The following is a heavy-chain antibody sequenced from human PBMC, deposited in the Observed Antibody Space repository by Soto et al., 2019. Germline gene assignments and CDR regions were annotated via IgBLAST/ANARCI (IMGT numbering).Heavy chain of an antibody. CDR2: ISWDGGST. Sequence: GGSLRLSCAASGFTFDYYAMHWVRQAPGKGLEWVSLISWDGGSTYYADSVKGRFTISRDNSKNSLYLQMNSLRAEDTALYYCAKXIVAGRFVYYYYYGMDVWGQGTTVTVSS. CDR1: GFTFDYYA. J-gene: IGHJ6*02. V-gene: IGHV3-43D*04. CDR3: AKXIVAGRFVYYYYYGMDV. D-gene: IGHD6-19*01.